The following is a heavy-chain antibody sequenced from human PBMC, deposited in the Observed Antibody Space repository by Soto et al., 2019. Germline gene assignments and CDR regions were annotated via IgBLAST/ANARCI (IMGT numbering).Heavy chain of an antibody. J-gene: IGHJ4*02. Sequence: VGSLRLSCTASGFLFTDYYMSWIRQPPGKGLEWLASIDGSSDYTNSADSVRGLFTFSRDTTKNFVLLQMNNLPADQPADYYGARARRCSSNNYFDFWGRGTLVTISS. V-gene: IGHV3-11*06. CDR3: ARARRCSSNNYFDF. CDR1: GFLFTDYY. D-gene: IGHD3-10*02. CDR2: IDGSSDYT.